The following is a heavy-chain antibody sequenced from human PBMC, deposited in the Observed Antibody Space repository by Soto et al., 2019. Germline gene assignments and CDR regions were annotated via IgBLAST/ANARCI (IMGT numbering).Heavy chain of an antibody. V-gene: IGHV1-46*01. CDR2: INPSDGST. J-gene: IGHJ4*02. D-gene: IGHD3-10*01. CDR1: GYSFTNYF. CDR3: ARGYGSGTYYEH. Sequence: ASVKVSCKTSGYSFTNYFLHWVRQAPGQGLEWMGIINPSDGSTRYAQRIQGRVTMARDTSTGTVYMELSSLRSEDTAVYYCARGYGSGTYYEHWGQGTLVTVS.